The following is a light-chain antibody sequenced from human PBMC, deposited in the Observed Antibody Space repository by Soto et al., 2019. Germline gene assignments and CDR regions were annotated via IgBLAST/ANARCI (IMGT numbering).Light chain of an antibody. J-gene: IGLJ2*01. Sequence: QSALTQPASVSGSPGQSITISCTGTSSDVGGYNYVSWYQQHPGKAPKLMIYDVSNRPSGVSNRFSGSKSGNTASLTISGLQAEYEADYYCSSYTSSSLLFGGGTKVTVL. CDR1: SSDVGGYNY. CDR2: DVS. CDR3: SSYTSSSLL. V-gene: IGLV2-14*01.